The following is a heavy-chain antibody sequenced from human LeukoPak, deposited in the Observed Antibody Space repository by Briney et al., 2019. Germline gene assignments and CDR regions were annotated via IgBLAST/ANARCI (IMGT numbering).Heavy chain of an antibody. D-gene: IGHD3-16*01. CDR3: ARVGEWLLDIDV. CDR2: IYGNGST. V-gene: IGHV4-4*07. CDR1: GDPISDYC. Sequence: TSETLSLTCTVSGDPISDYCWTWIRQPAGKGLEWIGRIYGNGSTNYNPSLKSRVAMSIDTSKMQFSLKLRSVTAADTAVYYCARVGEWLLDIDVWGKGTTVIVSS. J-gene: IGHJ6*03.